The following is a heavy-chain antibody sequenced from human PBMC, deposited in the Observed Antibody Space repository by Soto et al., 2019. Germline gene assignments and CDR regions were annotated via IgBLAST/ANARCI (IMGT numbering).Heavy chain of an antibody. Sequence: PLEILSLTCTVSGGSISSYCWSWIRQPPGKGLEWIGYIYYSGSTNYNPSLKSRVTISVDTSKNQFSLKLSSVTAADTAVYYCARATTSELDYWGQGTLVTSPQ. CDR1: GGSISSYC. CDR2: IYYSGST. D-gene: IGHD4-4*01. J-gene: IGHJ4*02. CDR3: ARATTSELDY. V-gene: IGHV4-59*01.